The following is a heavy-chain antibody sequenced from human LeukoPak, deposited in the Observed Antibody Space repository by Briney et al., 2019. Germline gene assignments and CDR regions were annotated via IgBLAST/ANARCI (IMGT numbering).Heavy chain of an antibody. Sequence: GGSLRLSCAASGFTFSSYSMNWVRQAPGKGLEWVSYISSSSSTRYYADSVKGRFTISRDNAKNSLYLQMNSLRAEDTAVYSCARDRVSGPRIRPSNYYHYYYMDVWGKGTTVTISS. D-gene: IGHD5-12*01. J-gene: IGHJ6*03. CDR2: ISSSSSTR. CDR3: ARDRVSGPRIRPSNYYHYYYMDV. V-gene: IGHV3-48*01. CDR1: GFTFSSYS.